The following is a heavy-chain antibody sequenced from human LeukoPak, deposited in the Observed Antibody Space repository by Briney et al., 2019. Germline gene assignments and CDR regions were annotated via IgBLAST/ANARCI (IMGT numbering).Heavy chain of an antibody. CDR3: ARDRLHYGEYEKTLDY. Sequence: PGGSLRLSCAASGFTFSSYGIHWVRQAPGKGLEWVSYITYSSSTIYYADSVKGRFTISRDNAKNSLYLQMNSLRVDDTAVYYCARDRLHYGEYEKTLDYWGQGTLVTVSS. J-gene: IGHJ4*02. CDR1: GFTFSSYG. D-gene: IGHD4-17*01. V-gene: IGHV3-48*01. CDR2: ITYSSSTI.